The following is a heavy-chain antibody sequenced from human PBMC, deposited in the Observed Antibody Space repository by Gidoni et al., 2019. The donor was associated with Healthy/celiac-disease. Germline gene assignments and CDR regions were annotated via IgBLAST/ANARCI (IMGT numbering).Heavy chain of an antibody. J-gene: IGHJ4*02. Sequence: QVQLVQSGAEVKKPGASVKVSCKASGYTFTSYYMHWVRKDPGQGLEWMGIINPSGGSTSYAQKFQGRVTMTRDTSTSTVYMELSSLRSEDTAVYYCARGSYSSGYRGNFDYWGQGTLVTVSS. CDR3: ARGSYSSGYRGNFDY. CDR1: GYTFTSYY. V-gene: IGHV1-46*01. CDR2: INPSGGST. D-gene: IGHD6-19*01.